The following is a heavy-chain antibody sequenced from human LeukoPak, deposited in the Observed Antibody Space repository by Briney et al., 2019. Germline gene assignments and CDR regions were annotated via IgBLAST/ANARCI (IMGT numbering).Heavy chain of an antibody. V-gene: IGHV3-48*01. Sequence: PGGSLRLSCAASGFTFSSYSMNWVRQAPGKGLEWVSYISSSSSTIYYADSVKGRFTISRDNAQSSLHLQMNSLRAEDTAIYYCARRFDSWGQGTLVTVSS. CDR2: ISSSSSTI. CDR3: ARRFDS. J-gene: IGHJ5*01. CDR1: GFTFSSYS.